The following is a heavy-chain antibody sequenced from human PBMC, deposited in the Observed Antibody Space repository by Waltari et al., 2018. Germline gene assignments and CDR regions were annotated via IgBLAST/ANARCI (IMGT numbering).Heavy chain of an antibody. J-gene: IGHJ6*02. CDR3: AKDEGARLAPTFGMDA. CDR2: MTASGLM. CDR1: GFPFSPYT. D-gene: IGHD3-3*01. V-gene: IGHV3-23*01. Sequence: EMQLLESGGALVQPGGSLSLSCAASGFPFSPYTMNWVRQAPGQGLEWVAVMTASGLMDYGDSVKGRFIISRDNSKNTLYLEMYRLRVEDTARYYCAKDEGARLAPTFGMDAWGQGTTVIVSS.